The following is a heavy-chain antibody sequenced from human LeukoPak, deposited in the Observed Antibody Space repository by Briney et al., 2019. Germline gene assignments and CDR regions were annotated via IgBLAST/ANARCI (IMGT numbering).Heavy chain of an antibody. V-gene: IGHV3-66*02. CDR3: ASLGY. CDR1: GLIVTRDY. CDR2: IYSGGST. J-gene: IGHJ4*02. Sequence: GGSLRLSCVVSGLIVTRDYMSWVRQAPGKGLVWVSAIYSGGSTYYADSVKGRFTISRDNSKNTLYLQMNSLRAADTAVYYCASLGYWGQGTLVTVSS.